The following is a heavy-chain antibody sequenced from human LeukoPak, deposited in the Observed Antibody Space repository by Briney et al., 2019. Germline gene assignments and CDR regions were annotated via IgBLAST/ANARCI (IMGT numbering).Heavy chain of an antibody. D-gene: IGHD2-15*01. V-gene: IGHV1-18*01. Sequence: GASVKVSCKASGYTFISYGISWVRQAPGQGLEWMGWVSAYNGNTNYAQKLQGRVTMTTDTSTTTAYMELRSLRSDDTAVYYCAAYCSGGSCYSYTMQAFDIWGQGTMVTVSS. CDR3: AAYCSGGSCYSYTMQAFDI. J-gene: IGHJ3*02. CDR1: GYTFISYG. CDR2: VSAYNGNT.